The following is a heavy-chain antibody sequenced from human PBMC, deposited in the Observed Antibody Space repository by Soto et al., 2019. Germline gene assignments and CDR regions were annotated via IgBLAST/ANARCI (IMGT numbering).Heavy chain of an antibody. CDR1: GFTFSSYG. J-gene: IGHJ4*02. CDR3: ARDEGIAADYQDY. D-gene: IGHD6-13*01. Sequence: QVQLVESGGGVVQPGRSLRLSCAASGFTFSSYGMHWVRQAPGKGLEWVAVIWYDGSNKYYADSVKGRFTISRDNSKNTLYLEMNSLRAEDTAVYHRARDEGIAADYQDYWGQGTLVTVSS. V-gene: IGHV3-33*01. CDR2: IWYDGSNK.